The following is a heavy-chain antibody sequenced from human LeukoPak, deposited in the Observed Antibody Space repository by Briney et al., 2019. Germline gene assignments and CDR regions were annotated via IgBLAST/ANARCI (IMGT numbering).Heavy chain of an antibody. CDR1: GGSFSGYY. CDR2: INHSGST. J-gene: IGHJ6*03. CDR3: ARDRYYDFWSGYPVFTEPNHYMDV. Sequence: SETLSLTCAVYGGSFSGYYWSWIRQPPGKGLEWIGEINHSGSTNYNPSLKGRVTISVDTSKNQFSLKLSSVTAADTAVYYCARDRYYDFWSGYPVFTEPNHYMDVWGKGTTVTVSS. D-gene: IGHD3-3*01. V-gene: IGHV4-34*01.